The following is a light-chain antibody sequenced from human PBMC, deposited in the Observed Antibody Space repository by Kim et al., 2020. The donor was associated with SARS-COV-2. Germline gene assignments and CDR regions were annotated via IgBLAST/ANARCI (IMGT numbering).Light chain of an antibody. CDR2: GAS. Sequence: CASVGDRVTITCRASQSINTYLVWYQQKPGKAPKLLIYGASNLESGVPPRFSGSGSGTDFTLTISSLQPEDFATYYCQQSYSSPPTFGQGTKLEI. CDR3: QQSYSSPPT. CDR1: QSINTY. V-gene: IGKV1-39*01. J-gene: IGKJ2*01.